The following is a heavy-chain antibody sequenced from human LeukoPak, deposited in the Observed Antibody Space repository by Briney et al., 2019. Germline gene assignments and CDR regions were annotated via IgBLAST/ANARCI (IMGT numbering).Heavy chain of an antibody. D-gene: IGHD6-13*01. V-gene: IGHV3-30*18. Sequence: GRSLRLSCAASGFAFSSYGMHWVRQAPDKGLEWVAVISYDGSNKYYPDSVKGRFTISRDNSKNTLYLQMNSLRAEDTAVYYCAKGFLAAAGTFDYWGQGTLVTVSS. CDR2: ISYDGSNK. CDR1: GFAFSSYG. CDR3: AKGFLAAAGTFDY. J-gene: IGHJ4*02.